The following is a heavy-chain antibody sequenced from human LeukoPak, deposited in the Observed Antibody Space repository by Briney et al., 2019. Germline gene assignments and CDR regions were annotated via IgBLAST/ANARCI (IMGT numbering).Heavy chain of an antibody. Sequence: PGGSLRLSCAASGFTFSSYGMHWVRQAPGKGLEWVAVISYDGSNKYYADSVKGRFTISRDNSKNTLYLQMNSLRAEDTAVYYCAKEAGEYWGQGTLVTVSS. CDR3: AKEAGEY. CDR2: ISYDGSNK. D-gene: IGHD3-16*01. V-gene: IGHV3-30*18. J-gene: IGHJ4*02. CDR1: GFTFSSYG.